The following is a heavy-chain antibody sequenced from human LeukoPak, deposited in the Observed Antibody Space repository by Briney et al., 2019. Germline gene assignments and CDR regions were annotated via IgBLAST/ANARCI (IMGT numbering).Heavy chain of an antibody. CDR2: INHSGST. CDR3: ARGRLGATY. Sequence: SETLSLTCAVYGGSFSGYYWSWIRQPPGKGLGWIGEINHSGSTNYSPSLKSRVTISVDMSKNQFFLNLTSVTVADTAVYYCARGRLGATYWGQGTLVTVSS. J-gene: IGHJ4*02. CDR1: GGSFSGYY. D-gene: IGHD1-26*01. V-gene: IGHV4-34*01.